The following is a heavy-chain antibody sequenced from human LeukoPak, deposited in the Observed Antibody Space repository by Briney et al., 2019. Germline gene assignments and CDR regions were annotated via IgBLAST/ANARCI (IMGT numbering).Heavy chain of an antibody. V-gene: IGHV4-31*03. Sequence: SETLSLTCTVSGGSISIGGYYWSWIRQHPGKGLEWIGYIYYSGSTYYNPSLKSRVTISVDTSKNQFSLKLSSVTAADTAVYYCARDHSGSDKLPTIFFDYWGQGTLVTVSS. CDR1: GGSISIGGYY. D-gene: IGHD2/OR15-2a*01. J-gene: IGHJ4*02. CDR3: ARDHSGSDKLPTIFFDY. CDR2: IYYSGST.